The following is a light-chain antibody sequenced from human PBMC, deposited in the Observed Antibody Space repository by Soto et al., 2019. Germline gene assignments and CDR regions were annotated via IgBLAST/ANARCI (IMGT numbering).Light chain of an antibody. CDR2: WVS. Sequence: DIVMNQSPDSLAVSLGERATINCKSSQSLSLTYYQKMLLAGYQQKPGQPPKLLIYWVSTRVSGVPDRFSGSGTGTDVTHTSSRQQAEAVADSYCKPYDSSPPTCGRGTKVDIK. CDR1: QSLSLTYYQKML. J-gene: IGKJ1*01. V-gene: IGKV4-1*01. CDR3: KPYDSSPPT.